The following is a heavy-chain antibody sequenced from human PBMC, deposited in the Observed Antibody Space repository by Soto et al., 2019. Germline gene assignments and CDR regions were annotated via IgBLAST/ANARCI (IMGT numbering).Heavy chain of an antibody. V-gene: IGHV1-58*01. CDR3: AADSSGYYGGY. D-gene: IGHD3-22*01. CDR2: IVVGSGNT. CDR1: GFTFTSSA. Sequence: QMQLVQSGPEVKKPGTSVKVSCKASGFTFTSSAVQWVRQARGQRLEWIGWIVVGSGNTNYAQKFQERVTITRDMSTSTAYMELSSLRSEDTAVYYCAADSSGYYGGYWGQGTLVTVSS. J-gene: IGHJ4*02.